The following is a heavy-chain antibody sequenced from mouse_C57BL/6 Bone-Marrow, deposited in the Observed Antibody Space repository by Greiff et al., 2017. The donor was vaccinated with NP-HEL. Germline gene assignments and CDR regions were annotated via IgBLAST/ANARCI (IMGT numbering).Heavy chain of an antibody. CDR2: IYPRSGNT. V-gene: IGHV1-81*01. J-gene: IGHJ2*01. D-gene: IGHD1-1*01. CDR1: GYTFTSYG. Sequence: VQGVESGAELARPGASVKLSCKASGYTFTSYGISWVKQRTGQGLEWIGEIYPRSGNTYYNEKFKGKATLTADKSSSTAYMELRSLTSEDSAVYFCARRNYGSSVYYFDYWGQGTTLTVSS. CDR3: ARRNYGSSVYYFDY.